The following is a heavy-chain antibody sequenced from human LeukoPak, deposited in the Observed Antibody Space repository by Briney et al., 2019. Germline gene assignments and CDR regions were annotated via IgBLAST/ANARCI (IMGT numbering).Heavy chain of an antibody. CDR2: IWYDGSNK. CDR3: ASSIVWGGAFDI. Sequence: PGRSLRLSCAASGFTFRSYGMHWVRQAPGHGLEGVAVIWYDGSNKYYADSVKGRFTISRDNSKNTLYLQMNSLRAEDTAVYYCASSIVWGGAFDIWGQGTMVTVSS. CDR1: GFTFRSYG. J-gene: IGHJ3*02. V-gene: IGHV3-33*01. D-gene: IGHD2-21*01.